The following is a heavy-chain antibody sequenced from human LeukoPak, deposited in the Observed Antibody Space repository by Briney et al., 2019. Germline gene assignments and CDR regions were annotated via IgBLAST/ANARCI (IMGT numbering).Heavy chain of an antibody. D-gene: IGHD3-10*01. J-gene: IGHJ3*02. CDR1: GYTFTGYY. V-gene: IGHV1-2*02. CDR3: ARLPYTMVRGVDDAFDI. Sequence: ASVKVSCKASGYTFTGYYMHWVRQAPGQGLEWMGWINPNSGGTNYAQKFQGRVTMTRDTSISTAYMELSRLRSDDTAVYYCARLPYTMVRGVDDAFDIWGQGTVVTVSS. CDR2: INPNSGGT.